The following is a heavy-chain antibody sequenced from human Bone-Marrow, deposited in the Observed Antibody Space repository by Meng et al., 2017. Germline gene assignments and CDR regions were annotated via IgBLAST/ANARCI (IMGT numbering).Heavy chain of an antibody. CDR3: ARGGWFPNVYFDY. CDR2: IYYSGST. J-gene: IGHJ4*02. CDR1: GGSISSSSYY. D-gene: IGHD2-15*01. Sequence: QLQLQESGPGLVKPSETLSLTCTVSGGSISSSSYYWGWIRQPPGKGLEWIGSIYYSGSTYYNPSLKSRVTISVDTSKNQFSLKLSSVTAADTAVYFCARGGWFPNVYFDYWGQGTLVTVSS. V-gene: IGHV4-39*01.